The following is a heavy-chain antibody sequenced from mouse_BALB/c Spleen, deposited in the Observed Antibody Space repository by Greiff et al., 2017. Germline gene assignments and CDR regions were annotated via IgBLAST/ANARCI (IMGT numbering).Heavy chain of an antibody. CDR3: ARDPKGVGYFDY. J-gene: IGHJ2*01. V-gene: IGHV1S29*02. D-gene: IGHD1-1*01. CDR2: IYPYNGGT. Sequence: VQLKESGAELVKPGASVKLSCKASGYTFTDYNMHWVKQSHGKSLEWIGYIYPYNGGTGYNQKFKSKATLTVDNSSSTAYMELRSLTSEDSAVYYCARDPKGVGYFDYWGQGTTLTVSS. CDR1: GYTFTDYN.